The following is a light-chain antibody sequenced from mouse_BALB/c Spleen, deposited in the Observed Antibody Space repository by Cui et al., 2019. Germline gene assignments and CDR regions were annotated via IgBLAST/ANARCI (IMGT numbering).Light chain of an antibody. Sequence: DIVMTQSQKFMSTAVGDRVSVTCKASQNVGTNVAWYQQKPGQSPKALIYSASYRYSGVPDRFTGSGCGTDFTLTISNVQSEDLAEYFCQQYNSYPFTFGSGTKLEIK. J-gene: IGKJ4*01. CDR3: QQYNSYPFT. CDR1: QNVGTN. V-gene: IGKV6-15*01. CDR2: SAS.